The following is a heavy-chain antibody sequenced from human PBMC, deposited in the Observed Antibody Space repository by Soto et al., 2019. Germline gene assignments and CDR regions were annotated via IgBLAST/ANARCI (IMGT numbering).Heavy chain of an antibody. V-gene: IGHV4-30-4*01. J-gene: IGHJ4*02. D-gene: IGHD3-22*01. Sequence: QSLTCTVSGGSISSGDYYWSWIRQPPGKGLEWIGYIYYSGSTYYNPSLKSRVTISVDTSKNQFSLKLSSVTAADTAVYYCARGRVEVVVFDYWGQGTLVTVSS. CDR2: IYYSGST. CDR3: ARGRVEVVVFDY. CDR1: GGSISSGDYY.